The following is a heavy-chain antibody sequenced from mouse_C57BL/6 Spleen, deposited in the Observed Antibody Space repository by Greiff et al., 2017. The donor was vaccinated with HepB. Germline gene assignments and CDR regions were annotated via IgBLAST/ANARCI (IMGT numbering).Heavy chain of an antibody. D-gene: IGHD2-4*01. CDR3: ARWDYDWYFDV. Sequence: QVQLQQSGPELVKPGASVKISCKASGYAFSSSWMNWVKQRPGKGLEWIGRIYPGDGDTNYNGKFKGKATLTADKSSSTAYMQLSSLTSEDSAVCFCARWDYDWYFDVWGTGTTVTVSS. CDR1: GYAFSSSW. J-gene: IGHJ1*03. CDR2: IYPGDGDT. V-gene: IGHV1-82*01.